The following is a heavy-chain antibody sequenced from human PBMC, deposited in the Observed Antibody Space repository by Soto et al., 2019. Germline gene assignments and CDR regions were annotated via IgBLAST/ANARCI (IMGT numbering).Heavy chain of an antibody. CDR2: ISYDGSNK. CDR3: ARDDRYGDYGVGYYFDY. V-gene: IGHV3-30-3*01. CDR1: GFTFSSYA. D-gene: IGHD4-17*01. J-gene: IGHJ4*02. Sequence: QVQLVESGGGVVQPGRSLRLSCAASGFTFSSYAMHWVRQAPGKGLEWVAVISYDGSNKYYADSVKGRFTISRDNSKNTLYLQMNSLRAEDTAVYYCARDDRYGDYGVGYYFDYWAQGTLVTVSS.